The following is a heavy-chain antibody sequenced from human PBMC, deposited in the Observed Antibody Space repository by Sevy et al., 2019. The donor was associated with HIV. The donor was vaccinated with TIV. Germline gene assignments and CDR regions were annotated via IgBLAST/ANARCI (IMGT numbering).Heavy chain of an antibody. J-gene: IGHJ4*02. Sequence: ASVKVSCKASGYTFTGYYMHWVRQAPGQGLEGMGWINPDSGGPNYAPKFQGRVTLTRDTSISTAYMGLSRLKSDDTAVYYCVRDDRDGYFDYWGQGTLVTVSS. CDR3: VRDDRDGYFDY. CDR1: GYTFTGYY. CDR2: INPDSGGP. V-gene: IGHV1-2*02.